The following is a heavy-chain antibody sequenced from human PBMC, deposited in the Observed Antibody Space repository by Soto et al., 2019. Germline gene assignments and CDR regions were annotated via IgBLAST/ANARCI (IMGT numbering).Heavy chain of an antibody. CDR3: ARDQGVAAAGITWFDP. J-gene: IGHJ5*02. Sequence: SETLSLTCTVSGASMNSYHWSWIRQPAGKGLEWIGHIHSSGSTNYNPSLKSRVTMSVDASKNQFSLRLMSLTAADTAVYYCARDQGVAAAGITWFDPWGQGSLVTVSS. CDR2: IHSSGST. D-gene: IGHD6-13*01. CDR1: GASMNSYH. V-gene: IGHV4-4*07.